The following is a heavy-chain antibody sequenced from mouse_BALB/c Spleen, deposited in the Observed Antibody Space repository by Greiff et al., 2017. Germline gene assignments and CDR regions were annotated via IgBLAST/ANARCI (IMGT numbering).Heavy chain of an antibody. CDR3: ARSTTDYYAMDY. CDR1: GFAFSSYD. J-gene: IGHJ4*01. CDR2: ISSGGGST. Sequence: DVQLVESGGGLVKPGGSLKLSCAASGFAFSSYDMSWVRQTPEKRLEWVAHISSGGGSTYYPDTVKGRFTISRDNVKNTLYLQMSSLKSEDTAMYYCARSTTDYYAMDYWGQGTSVTVSS. V-gene: IGHV5-12-1*01. D-gene: IGHD1-1*01.